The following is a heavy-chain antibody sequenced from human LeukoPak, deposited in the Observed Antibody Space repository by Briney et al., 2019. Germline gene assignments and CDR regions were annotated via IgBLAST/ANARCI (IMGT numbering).Heavy chain of an antibody. CDR2: IIPIFGTA. CDR3: ARGYSYGYFDY. Sequence: WASVKVSCKASGGTFSSYAISRVRQAPGQGLEWMGGIIPIFGTANYAQKFQGRVTITADESTSTAYMELSSLRSEDTAVYYCARGYSYGYFDYWGQGTLVTVSS. D-gene: IGHD5-18*01. CDR1: GGTFSSYA. V-gene: IGHV1-69*13. J-gene: IGHJ4*02.